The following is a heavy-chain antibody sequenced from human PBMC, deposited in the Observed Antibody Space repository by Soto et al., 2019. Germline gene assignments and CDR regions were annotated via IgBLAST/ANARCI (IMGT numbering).Heavy chain of an antibody. D-gene: IGHD6-19*01. V-gene: IGHV3-23*01. CDR2: ISGSGGST. CDR1: GFTFSSYA. CDR3: AKLPVVAGTEVYYFDY. J-gene: IGHJ4*02. Sequence: GGSLRLSCAASGFTFSSYAMSWVRQAPGKGLEWVSAISGSGGSTYYADSVKGRFTISRDNSKNTLYLQMNSLRAEDTAVYYCAKLPVVAGTEVYYFDYWGQGTLVTVSS.